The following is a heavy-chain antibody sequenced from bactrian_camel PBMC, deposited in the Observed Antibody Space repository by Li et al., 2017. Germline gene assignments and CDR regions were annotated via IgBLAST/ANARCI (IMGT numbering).Heavy chain of an antibody. CDR3: AADPRPCSARPAAVSRYSY. J-gene: IGHJ4*01. CDR1: ESTIDSRC. D-gene: IGHD2*01. CDR2: IALNGSDT. V-gene: IGHV3S6*01. Sequence: QLVESGGGSVQAGGSLRLSCAASESTIDSRCMAWFRQAPGKERERIAVIALNGSDTYADSVKGRFIISQDNAKNALYLQMNSLKPEDTARYYCAADPRPCSARPAAVSRYSYRGQGTQVTV.